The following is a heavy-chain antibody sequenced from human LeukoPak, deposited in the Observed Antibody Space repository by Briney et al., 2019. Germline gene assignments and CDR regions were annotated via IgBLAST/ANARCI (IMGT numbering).Heavy chain of an antibody. CDR1: GFTVNTNH. CDR3: ATSVVGLSYDEHFQH. Sequence: PGGSLRLSCAASGFTVNTNHMHWVRQALGKGLEWVSTFYNGGSIYYLDSVRGRFTISRDSFKNTLYFQMNSLRVEDTAFYYCATSVVGLSYDEHFQHWGQGTLVTVSS. V-gene: IGHV3-53*01. J-gene: IGHJ1*01. CDR2: FYNGGSI. D-gene: IGHD2-15*01.